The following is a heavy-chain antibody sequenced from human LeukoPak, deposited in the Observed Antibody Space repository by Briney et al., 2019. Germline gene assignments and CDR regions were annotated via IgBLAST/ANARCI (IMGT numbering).Heavy chain of an antibody. J-gene: IGHJ2*01. CDR2: VSYDGSAK. D-gene: IGHD4-17*01. Sequence: GGSLRLSCEASGFTFSRYGMHWVRQAPGKGLEWVAVVSYDGSAKYYAGSVKGRFTISRDNAKNTVFLQMISLRAEDTAVYYCARDTGWYFDLWGRGTLVTVSS. V-gene: IGHV3-30*03. CDR3: ARDTGWYFDL. CDR1: GFTFSRYG.